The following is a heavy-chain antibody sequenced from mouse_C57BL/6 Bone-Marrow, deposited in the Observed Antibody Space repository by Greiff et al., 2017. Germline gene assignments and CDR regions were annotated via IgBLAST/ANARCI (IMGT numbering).Heavy chain of an antibody. J-gene: IGHJ2*01. D-gene: IGHD1-1*01. V-gene: IGHV1-75*01. CDR1: GYTFTDFS. CDR3: ARDTTTVVATFDY. CDR2: PFTGSGSN. Sequence: QVQLQQSGPELVKPGASVKISCKASGYTFTDFSSNWVNQRPGQGLEWIGWPFTGSGSNYYNEKFKGKATLTVDKSSSTAYMLLSSLTSEDSAVYFCARDTTTVVATFDYWGQGTTLTVSS.